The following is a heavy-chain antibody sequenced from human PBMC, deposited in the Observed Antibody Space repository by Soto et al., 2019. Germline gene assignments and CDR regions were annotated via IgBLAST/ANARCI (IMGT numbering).Heavy chain of an antibody. J-gene: IGHJ6*02. Sequence: QVQLVESGGGVVQPGRSLRLSCAASGFTFSSYAMHWVRQAPGTGLEWVAVISYDGSNKNHADTVKGRFTISRDNSKNTLYLQMNSLRAEDTAVYYCARGYDFWSGYYYPYGMDVWGQGTTVTVSS. CDR3: ARGYDFWSGYYYPYGMDV. D-gene: IGHD3-3*01. CDR1: GFTFSSYA. CDR2: ISYDGSNK. V-gene: IGHV3-30-3*01.